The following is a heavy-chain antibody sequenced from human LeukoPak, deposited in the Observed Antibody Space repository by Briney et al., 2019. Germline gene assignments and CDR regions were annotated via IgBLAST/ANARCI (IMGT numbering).Heavy chain of an antibody. CDR1: GFTLSTYW. V-gene: IGHV3-7*01. CDR2: INPDGSGK. D-gene: IGHD3-16*01. J-gene: IGHJ4*02. Sequence: GGSLRLSCEASGFTLSTYWMNWVRQVPGKGLDWVANINPDGSGKRYVESVKGRFTIARDNADNSLSLQMNSLRAEDTAVYYCASWGAGGHSCGQGTRVTVSS. CDR3: ASWGAGGHS.